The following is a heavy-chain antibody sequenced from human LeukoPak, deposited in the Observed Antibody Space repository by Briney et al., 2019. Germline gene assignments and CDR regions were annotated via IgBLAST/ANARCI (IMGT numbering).Heavy chain of an antibody. Sequence: GASVKVSFKASGGTFSSYAISWVRQAPGQGLEWMGRIIPILGIANYAQKFQGRVTITADKSTSTAYMELSSLRSEDTAVYYCARGLWFGEDYYGMDVWGQGTTVTVSS. CDR3: ARGLWFGEDYYGMDV. D-gene: IGHD3-10*01. J-gene: IGHJ6*02. CDR1: GGTFSSYA. V-gene: IGHV1-69*04. CDR2: IIPILGIA.